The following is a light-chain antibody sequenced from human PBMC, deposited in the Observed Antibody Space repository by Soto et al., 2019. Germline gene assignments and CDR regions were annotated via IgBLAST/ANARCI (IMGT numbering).Light chain of an antibody. J-gene: IGKJ1*01. CDR1: QSVSSGR. Sequence: EIVMTQSPATLSASPGERATLSCRASQSVSSGRLSWYQQTPGQAPRLLNYGSSSRAAGIPDRFSGSGSGTEFTLTSSSLQSEDFAVYYCQQYGSSGTFGQGTKVDIK. V-gene: IGKV3-20*01. CDR2: GSS. CDR3: QQYGSSGT.